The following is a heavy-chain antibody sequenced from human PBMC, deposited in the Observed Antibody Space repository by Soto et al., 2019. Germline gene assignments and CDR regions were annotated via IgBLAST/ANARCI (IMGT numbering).Heavy chain of an antibody. D-gene: IGHD3-22*01. CDR3: ARSANSGLLLSYFDY. CDR1: GFTFSSYA. Sequence: PGGSLRLSCAASGFTFSSYAMHWVRQAPGKGLEWVAVISYDGSNKYYADSVKGRFTISRDNSKNTLYLQMNSLRAEDTAVYYCARSANSGLLLSYFDYWGQGTLVTVSS. CDR2: ISYDGSNK. J-gene: IGHJ4*02. V-gene: IGHV3-30-3*01.